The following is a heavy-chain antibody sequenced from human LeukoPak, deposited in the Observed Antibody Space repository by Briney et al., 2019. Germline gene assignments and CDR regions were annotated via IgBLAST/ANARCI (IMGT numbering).Heavy chain of an antibody. CDR3: AKSGYDRGYAFDI. D-gene: IGHD3-22*01. Sequence: GGSLRLSCAASGFTFSSYSMNWVRQAPGKGLEWVSSISSSSSYIYYADSVKGRFTISRDNAKNTLYPQMNSLRAEDTAVYYCAKSGYDRGYAFDIWGQGTMVTVSS. J-gene: IGHJ3*02. CDR1: GFTFSSYS. CDR2: ISSSSSYI. V-gene: IGHV3-21*01.